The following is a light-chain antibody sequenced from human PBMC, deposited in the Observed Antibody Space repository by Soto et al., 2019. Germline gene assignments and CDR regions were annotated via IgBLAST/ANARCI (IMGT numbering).Light chain of an antibody. J-gene: IGLJ1*01. CDR2: EVS. CDR1: SSDVGGYNY. Sequence: QSALTQPASVSGSPGQSITISCTGTSSDVGGYNYVSWYQQHPGASPKLMIYEVSSRPLGVSNRFSGSKSGNTASLTISGLQAGDEADYFCSSYTTSSFYVFGPGTKVTVL. CDR3: SSYTTSSFYV. V-gene: IGLV2-14*01.